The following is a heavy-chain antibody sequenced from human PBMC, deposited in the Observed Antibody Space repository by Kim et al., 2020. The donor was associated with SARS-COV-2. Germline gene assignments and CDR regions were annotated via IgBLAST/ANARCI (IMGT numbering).Heavy chain of an antibody. Sequence: SVKVSCKASGGTFSSYAISWVRQAPGQGLEWMGRIIPILGIANYAQKSQGRVTITADKSTSTAYMELSSLRSEDTAVYYCARIDGYNRNDAFDIWGQGTMVTASS. D-gene: IGHD5-12*01. CDR1: GGTFSSYA. V-gene: IGHV1-69*04. J-gene: IGHJ3*02. CDR2: IIPILGIA. CDR3: ARIDGYNRNDAFDI.